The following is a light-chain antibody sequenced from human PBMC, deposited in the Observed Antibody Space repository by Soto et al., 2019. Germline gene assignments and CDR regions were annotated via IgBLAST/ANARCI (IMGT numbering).Light chain of an antibody. Sequence: QSVLTQPASVSGSPGQSIAISCTGTSSDVGGYNYVSWYQQHPGKAPKLIIYDVTNRPSGVSNRFSGSKSGNTASLTISGLQAEDEADYYCGSYTSSSPYVFGTGTKVTVL. CDR2: DVT. J-gene: IGLJ1*01. CDR1: SSDVGGYNY. V-gene: IGLV2-14*01. CDR3: GSYTSSSPYV.